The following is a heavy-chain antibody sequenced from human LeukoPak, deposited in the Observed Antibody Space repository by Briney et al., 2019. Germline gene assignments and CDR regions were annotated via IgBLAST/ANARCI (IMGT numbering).Heavy chain of an antibody. J-gene: IGHJ4*02. CDR1: GGSISTYL. CDR2: IYNSGNT. D-gene: IGHD3-10*01. Sequence: PSETLSLTCTVSGGSISTYLWSWIRQPPGKGLEWIGYIYNSGNTNYNPSLKSRVTMSVDRSKNQFSLKLSSVTAADTAVYYCARTLSGSFYSDYWGQGTLVTVSS. V-gene: IGHV4-59*01. CDR3: ARTLSGSFYSDY.